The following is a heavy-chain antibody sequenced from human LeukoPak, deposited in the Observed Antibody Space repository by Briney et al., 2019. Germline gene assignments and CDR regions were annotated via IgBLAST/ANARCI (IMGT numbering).Heavy chain of an antibody. CDR3: AKGTDRHYYDSSGYYFDY. D-gene: IGHD3-22*01. Sequence: PGGSLRLSCAASGFTFSSYAMSWVRQAPGKGLEWVSAISGSGGSTYYADYVKGRFTISRDNSKNTLYLQMNSLRAEDTAVYYCAKGTDRHYYDSSGYYFDYWGQGTLVTVSS. V-gene: IGHV3-23*01. CDR1: GFTFSSYA. J-gene: IGHJ4*02. CDR2: ISGSGGST.